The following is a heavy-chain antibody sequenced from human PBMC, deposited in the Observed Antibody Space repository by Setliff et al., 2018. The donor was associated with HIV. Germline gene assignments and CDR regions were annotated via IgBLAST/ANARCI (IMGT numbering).Heavy chain of an antibody. CDR3: ARIPTGGAFDI. Sequence: SVKVSCKASGGTFNNDVISWVRQAPGQGLEWMGGIVPVLGITNYSPKFQGRVTITTDESTTTAYMDLSSLRSEDTAVYYCARIPTGGAFDIWGQGTVVTVSS. D-gene: IGHD7-27*01. CDR2: IVPVLGIT. CDR1: GGTFNNDV. V-gene: IGHV1-69*10. J-gene: IGHJ3*02.